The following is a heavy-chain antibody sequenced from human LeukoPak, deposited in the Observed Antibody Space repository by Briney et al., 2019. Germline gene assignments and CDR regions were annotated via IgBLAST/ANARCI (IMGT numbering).Heavy chain of an antibody. CDR3: ARVKSRAIAVAGYYGMDV. V-gene: IGHV1-8*01. CDR2: MNPNSGNT. D-gene: IGHD6-19*01. Sequence: ASVKVSCKASGYTFTSYDINWVRQATGQGLEWMGWMNPNSGNTGYAQKFQGRVTMTRNTSISTAHMELSSLRSEDTAVYYCARVKSRAIAVAGYYGMDVWGQGTTVTVSS. J-gene: IGHJ6*02. CDR1: GYTFTSYD.